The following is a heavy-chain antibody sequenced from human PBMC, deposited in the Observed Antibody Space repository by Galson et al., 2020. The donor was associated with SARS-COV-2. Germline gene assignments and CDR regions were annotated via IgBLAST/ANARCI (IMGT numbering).Heavy chain of an antibody. V-gene: IGHV3-11*01. CDR2: ISDSGKTK. CDR1: GFPFSDHY. J-gene: IGHJ3*02. D-gene: IGHD6-19*01. CDR3: ASPRGKGYSSGWYYAFDI. Sequence: GESLKISCAASGFPFSDHYMSWIRQAPGKGLEWVSHISDSGKTKYYADSVKDRFTISRDNAERSLYLQMNSLRAEDTAVYYCASPRGKGYSSGWYYAFDIWGQGTMVNVAS.